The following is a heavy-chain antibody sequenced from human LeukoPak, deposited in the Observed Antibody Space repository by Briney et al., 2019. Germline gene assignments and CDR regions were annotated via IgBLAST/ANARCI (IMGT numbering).Heavy chain of an antibody. J-gene: IGHJ4*02. CDR1: GGTFSSYA. Sequence: ASVKVSCKASGGTFSSYAISWVRQAPGQGLEWMGGIIPIFGTANYAQEFQGRVTITADESTSTAYMELSSLRSEDTAVYYCARDSSITGTTTTFDYWGQGTLVTVSS. V-gene: IGHV1-69*13. CDR2: IIPIFGTA. D-gene: IGHD1-7*01. CDR3: ARDSSITGTTTTFDY.